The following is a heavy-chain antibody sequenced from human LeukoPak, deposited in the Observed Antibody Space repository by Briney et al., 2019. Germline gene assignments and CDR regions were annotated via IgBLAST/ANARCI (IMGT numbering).Heavy chain of an antibody. D-gene: IGHD6-19*01. V-gene: IGHV3-7*03. CDR1: GFTFSSYW. J-gene: IGHJ4*02. CDR3: ARAPSDSGWYVFPPKTLYYFDY. CDR2: IKQDGSEK. Sequence: GGSLRLSCAASGFTFSSYWVSWVRQAPGKGLEWEANIKQDGSEKYYVDSVKGRFTISRDNAKNSLYLQMNSLRAEDTAVYYCARAPSDSGWYVFPPKTLYYFDYWGQGTLVTVSS.